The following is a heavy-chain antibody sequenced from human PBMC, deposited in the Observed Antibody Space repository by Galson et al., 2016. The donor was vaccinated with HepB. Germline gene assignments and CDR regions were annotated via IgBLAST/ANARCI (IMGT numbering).Heavy chain of an antibody. CDR1: GFTFNSYG. J-gene: IGHJ5*02. D-gene: IGHD3-10*01. CDR2: ISGSGSGT. Sequence: SLRLSCAASGFTFNSYGMTWVRQAPGKGLEWVSVISGSGSGTYYADSVKGRLSISRDNSKDTVYLEMNSLRPEDTAVYYCAAYDNPLLWFVPGTPNWFDPWGQGTLVTVSS. V-gene: IGHV3-23*01. CDR3: AAYDNPLLWFVPGTPNWFDP.